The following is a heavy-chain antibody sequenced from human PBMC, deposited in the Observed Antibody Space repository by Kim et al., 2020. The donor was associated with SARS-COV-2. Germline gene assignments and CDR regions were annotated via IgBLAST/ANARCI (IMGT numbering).Heavy chain of an antibody. Sequence: NSNPSLQRRVTISVEPSKTQSALKLSSVTAADTAVYYCARESYSSGCFDTWGQGTLVIVSS. J-gene: IGHJ5*02. V-gene: IGHV4-59*01. D-gene: IGHD6-19*01. CDR3: ARESYSSGCFDT.